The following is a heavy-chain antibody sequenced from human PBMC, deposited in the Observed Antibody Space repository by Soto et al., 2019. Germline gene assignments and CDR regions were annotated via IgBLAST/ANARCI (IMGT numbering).Heavy chain of an antibody. V-gene: IGHV5-10-1*01. Sequence: GGSLRLSCAASGFTFRSYEVNWVRQASGKWLEWIGYIYYSGSTYYSPSFQGHVTISADKSISTAYLQWSSLKASDTAMYYCARLMVRGAIIPYYYGMDVWGQGTTVTVSS. CDR3: ARLMVRGAIIPYYYGMDV. J-gene: IGHJ6*02. CDR1: GFTFRSYE. D-gene: IGHD3-10*01. CDR2: IYYSGST.